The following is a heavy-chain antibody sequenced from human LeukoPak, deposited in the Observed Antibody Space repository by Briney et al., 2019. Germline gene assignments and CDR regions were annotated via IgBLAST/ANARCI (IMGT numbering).Heavy chain of an antibody. Sequence: SVKVSCKASVATFTGYAISWVRQAPGQGLEWMGRIIPILGIANYAQKSQGRVTITADKSTSTAYMELSSLRSEDTAVYYGARDQTYHPTGDWDFDYWGQGTLVTVSS. CDR2: IIPILGIA. J-gene: IGHJ4*02. D-gene: IGHD7-27*01. V-gene: IGHV1-69*04. CDR1: VATFTGYA. CDR3: ARDQTYHPTGDWDFDY.